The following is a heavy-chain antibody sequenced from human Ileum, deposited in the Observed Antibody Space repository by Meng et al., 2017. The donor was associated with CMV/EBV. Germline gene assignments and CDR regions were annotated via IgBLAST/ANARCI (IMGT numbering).Heavy chain of an antibody. Sequence: CTCSGGSISNYKWWTWVRQSPGKGLEWIGEVSHTGTTQYNPSLKSRVVISVDESKNQFSLKLSSVSAADTAVYSCAKKNPGSPARFDPWGQGILVTVSS. V-gene: IGHV4-4*01. J-gene: IGHJ5*02. CDR2: VSHTGTT. D-gene: IGHD1-26*01. CDR3: AKKNPGSPARFDP. CDR1: GGSISNYKW.